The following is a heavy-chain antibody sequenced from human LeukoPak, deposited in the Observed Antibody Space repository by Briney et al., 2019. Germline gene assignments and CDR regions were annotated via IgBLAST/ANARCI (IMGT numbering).Heavy chain of an antibody. CDR1: GFTFSSYG. Sequence: GGSLRLSCAASGFTFSSYGMHWVRQAPGKGLEWVGRIKSKSDGGTTDYPAPVKGRFTISRLDSKSTVYLQMNSLTSDDTAIYYCATYSNSLSWGQGTLVTVSS. CDR3: ATYSNSLS. J-gene: IGHJ5*02. D-gene: IGHD2-15*01. CDR2: IKSKSDGGTT. V-gene: IGHV3-15*01.